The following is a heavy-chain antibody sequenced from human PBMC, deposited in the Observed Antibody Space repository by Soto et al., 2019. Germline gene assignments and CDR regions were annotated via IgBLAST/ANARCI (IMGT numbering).Heavy chain of an antibody. CDR3: AREIVESAQVPIPGDA. J-gene: IGHJ5*02. V-gene: IGHV3-23*01. Sequence: HPGGSLRLSCAASGFTFRNYAMTWVRQAPGKGLEWVSGISGSGAMTYYADSVKDHFTISRDNSKNTLYLQMNTLRAEDTAIYYCAREIVESAQVPIPGDAWGQGSLVTVSS. CDR2: ISGSGAMT. CDR1: GFTFRNYA. D-gene: IGHD3-16*02.